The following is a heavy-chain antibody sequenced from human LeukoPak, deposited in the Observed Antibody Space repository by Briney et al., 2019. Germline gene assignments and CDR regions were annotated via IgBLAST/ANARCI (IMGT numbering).Heavy chain of an antibody. CDR2: IYSGGST. CDR1: GFCASDNY. J-gene: IGHJ4*02. D-gene: IGHD3-9*01. Sequence: PGGSLRLSCAASGFCASDNYMSWVRQAPGKGLEWVSVIYSGGSTYYADSVKGRFTISRDNSKNTLYHQMNSLRAEDTAVYYCAYGFRDITGWTWFDYWGQGTLVTVSS. CDR3: AYGFRDITGWTWFDY. V-gene: IGHV3-53*01.